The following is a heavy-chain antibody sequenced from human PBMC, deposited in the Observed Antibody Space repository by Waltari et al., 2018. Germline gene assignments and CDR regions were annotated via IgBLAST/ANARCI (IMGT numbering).Heavy chain of an antibody. D-gene: IGHD1-26*01. CDR3: ARGVDGNHPTPYYYMDV. CDR2: INWNGGST. J-gene: IGHJ6*03. V-gene: IGHV3-20*01. Sequence: EVQLVESGGGVVRPGGSLRLSCAASGFTFDDYGMSWVRQAPGKGLEWVSGINWNGGSTGYADSVKGRFTISRDNAKNSLYLQMNSLRAEDTALYHCARGVDGNHPTPYYYMDVWGKGTTVTVSS. CDR1: GFTFDDYG.